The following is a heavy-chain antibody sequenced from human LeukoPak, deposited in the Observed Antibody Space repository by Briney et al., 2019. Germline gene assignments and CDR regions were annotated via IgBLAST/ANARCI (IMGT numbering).Heavy chain of an antibody. D-gene: IGHD5-24*01. J-gene: IGHJ6*02. CDR1: GFTFDDYA. V-gene: IGHV3-9*01. CDR2: ISWNSGSI. Sequence: GGSLRLSCAASGFTFDDYAMHWVRQAPGKGLEWVSGISWNSGSIGYADSVKGRFTISRDNAKNSLYLQMNSLRAEDSAVYYCARDRGMASYYYGLDVWGQGTTVTVSS. CDR3: ARDRGMASYYYGLDV.